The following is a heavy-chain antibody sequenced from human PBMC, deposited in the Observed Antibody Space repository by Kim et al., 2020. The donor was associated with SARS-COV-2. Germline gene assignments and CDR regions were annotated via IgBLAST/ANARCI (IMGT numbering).Heavy chain of an antibody. CDR3: ARDQASYYDILTGPPKHYYYYGMDV. D-gene: IGHD3-9*01. Sequence: GGSLRLSCAASGFTFSSYWMSWVRQAPGKGLEWVANIKQDGSEKYYVDSVKGRFTISRDNAKNSLYLQMNSLRAEDTAVYYCARDQASYYDILTGPPKHYYYYGMDVWGQGTTVTVSS. CDR2: IKQDGSEK. J-gene: IGHJ6*02. V-gene: IGHV3-7*01. CDR1: GFTFSSYW.